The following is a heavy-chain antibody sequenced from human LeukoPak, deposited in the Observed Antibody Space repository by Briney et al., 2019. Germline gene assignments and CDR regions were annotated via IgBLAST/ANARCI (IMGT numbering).Heavy chain of an antibody. Sequence: SVKVSCKASGGTFSSYAISWVRQAPGQGLEWMGGIIPIFGTANYAQKFQGRVTITADESTSTAYMELGSLRSEDTAVYYCARGRGVVAADYYYGMDVWGQGTTVTVSS. V-gene: IGHV1-69*13. CDR1: GGTFSSYA. CDR2: IIPIFGTA. D-gene: IGHD2-15*01. J-gene: IGHJ6*02. CDR3: ARGRGVVAADYYYGMDV.